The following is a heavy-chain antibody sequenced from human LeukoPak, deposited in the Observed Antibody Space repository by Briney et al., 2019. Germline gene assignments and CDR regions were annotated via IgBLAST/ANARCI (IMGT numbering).Heavy chain of an antibody. V-gene: IGHV3-64*01. J-gene: IGHJ4*02. CDR2: ISRNGDTT. D-gene: IGHD6-13*01. Sequence: GGSLRLSCAASGFTFSSYAMHWVRQAPGKGLEYVSTISRNGDTTFHANSVKGRFTISRDNSKNTLYLQMGSLRVEDMAVYYCARVRDDRSWYLYYFDYWGQGTLVTVSS. CDR3: ARVRDDRSWYLYYFDY. CDR1: GFTFSSYA.